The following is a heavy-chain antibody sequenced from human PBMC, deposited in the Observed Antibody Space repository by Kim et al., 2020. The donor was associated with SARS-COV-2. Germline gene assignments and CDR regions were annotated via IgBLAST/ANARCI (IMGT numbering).Heavy chain of an antibody. CDR3: AKDIGPHIRQWLVHDYYYYGMDD. CDR2: ISGDGGST. V-gene: IGHV3-43*02. J-gene: IGHJ6*02. Sequence: GGSLRLSCAASGFTFDDYAMHWVRQAPGKGLEWVSLISGDGGSTYYADSVKGRFTISRDNSKNSLYLQMNSLRTEDTALYYCAKDIGPHIRQWLVHDYYYYGMDDWGQGTTVTVSS. CDR1: GFTFDDYA. D-gene: IGHD6-19*01.